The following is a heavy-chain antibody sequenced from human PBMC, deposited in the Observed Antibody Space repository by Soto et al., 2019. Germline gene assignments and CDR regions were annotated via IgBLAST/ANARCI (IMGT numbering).Heavy chain of an antibody. CDR2: FDPEDGKT. CDR3: ATVQPAPARGYYYDDMDV. D-gene: IGHD6-13*01. Sequence: AAVNVSCKGSGYTLTELCIFLVREVPGKGLEWMGGFDPEDGKTIYAQKFQGRVTMTEDTSTGTAYTDLTSLRSEHTAVYFCATVQPAPARGYYYDDMDVWGQGAMVTVSS. CDR1: GYTLTELC. J-gene: IGHJ6*02. V-gene: IGHV1-24*01.